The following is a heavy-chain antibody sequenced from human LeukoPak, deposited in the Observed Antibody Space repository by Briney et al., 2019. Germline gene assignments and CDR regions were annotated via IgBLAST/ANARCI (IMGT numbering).Heavy chain of an antibody. D-gene: IGHD4-11*01. J-gene: IGHJ6*03. V-gene: IGHV3-11*01. CDR3: ATGHSIEPYYYYYYMDV. CDR2: ISSSGSTI. CDR1: GFTFSDYY. Sequence: PGGSLRLSCAASGFTFSDYYMSWIRQAPGKGLEWVSYISSSGSTIYYADSVKGRFTISRDNAKNSLYLQMNSLRAEDTAVYYCATGHSIEPYYYYYYMDVWGKGTTVTVSS.